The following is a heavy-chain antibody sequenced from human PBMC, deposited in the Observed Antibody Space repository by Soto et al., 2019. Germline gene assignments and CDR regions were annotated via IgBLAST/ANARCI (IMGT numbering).Heavy chain of an antibody. Sequence: QVRLQESGPGLVKPSETLSLTCTDSGGSISSYYWSWIRQPPGKGLEWIGYMYNTGSTIYNPSLESRGTISVDTSKNQFSLKLNSVTAADTAVYYCARDLWGYCGADCYPLDVWGQGTTVTVSS. CDR1: GGSISSYY. CDR3: ARDLWGYCGADCYPLDV. J-gene: IGHJ6*02. CDR2: MYNTGST. V-gene: IGHV4-59*01. D-gene: IGHD2-21*02.